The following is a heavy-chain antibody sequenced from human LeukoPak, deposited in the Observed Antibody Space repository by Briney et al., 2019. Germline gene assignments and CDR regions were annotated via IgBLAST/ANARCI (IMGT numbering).Heavy chain of an antibody. V-gene: IGHV4-61*05. Sequence: SETLSLTCTVSGGSISSSSYYWGWIRQPPGKGLEWIGYIYYSGSTNYNPSLKSRVTISVDTSKNQFSLKLSSVTAADTAVYYCARLDSWELLQGKYYFDYWGQGTLVTVSS. CDR1: GGSISSSSYY. D-gene: IGHD1-26*01. CDR2: IYYSGST. CDR3: ARLDSWELLQGKYYFDY. J-gene: IGHJ4*02.